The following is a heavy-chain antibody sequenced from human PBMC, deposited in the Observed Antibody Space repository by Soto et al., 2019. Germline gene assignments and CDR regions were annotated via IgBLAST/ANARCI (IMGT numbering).Heavy chain of an antibody. CDR1: GFSLSTNGLG. CDR3: AHRPSYCSGGSCYSGFDY. CDR2: IYWDDDK. D-gene: IGHD2-15*01. J-gene: IGHJ4*02. V-gene: IGHV2-5*02. Sequence: QITLKESGTTLVKPTQTLTLTCTFSGFSLSTNGLGVGWIRQPPGKALEWLALIYWDDDKRYSPSLKSRLTITKDTSKNQVVLTMTNMDPVDTATYYCAHRPSYCSGGSCYSGFDYWGQGTLVTVSS.